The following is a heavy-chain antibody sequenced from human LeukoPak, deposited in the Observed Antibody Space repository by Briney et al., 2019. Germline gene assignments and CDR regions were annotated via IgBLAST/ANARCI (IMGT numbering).Heavy chain of an antibody. V-gene: IGHV1-69*13. Sequence: SVKVSCKASGGTFSSYAISWVRQAPGQGLEWMGGIIPIFGTATYAQKFQGRVTITADESTSTAYMELSSLRSEDTAVYYYARSYDIVVVPAADYYYYYGMDVWGQGTTVTVSS. CDR1: GGTFSSYA. D-gene: IGHD2-2*01. CDR3: ARSYDIVVVPAADYYYYYGMDV. J-gene: IGHJ6*02. CDR2: IIPIFGTA.